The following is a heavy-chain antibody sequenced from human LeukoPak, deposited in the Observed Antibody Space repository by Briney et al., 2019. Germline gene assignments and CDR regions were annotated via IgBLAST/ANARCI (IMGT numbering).Heavy chain of an antibody. Sequence: SVKVSCKASGGTFSSYAISWVRQAPGQGLEWMGRIIPILGIANYAQKFQGRVTITADKSTSTACMELSSLRSEDTAVYYCASKGGYCSGGSCYQYYYYGMDVWGQGTTVTVSS. J-gene: IGHJ6*02. CDR2: IIPILGIA. CDR1: GGTFSSYA. D-gene: IGHD2-15*01. CDR3: ASKGGYCSGGSCYQYYYYGMDV. V-gene: IGHV1-69*04.